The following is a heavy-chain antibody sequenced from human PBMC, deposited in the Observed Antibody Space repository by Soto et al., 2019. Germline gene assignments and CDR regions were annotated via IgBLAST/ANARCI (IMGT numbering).Heavy chain of an antibody. D-gene: IGHD6-13*01. CDR3: ARGWSSSWPY. J-gene: IGHJ4*02. Sequence: PSETLSLTCTVSSGSISSYLWSWIRQAPGKGLEWIAFKYDTGSTNYNPSLKGRVSISVDASKNQTSLTVDSVTAADTAVYYCARGWSSSWPYWGQGILVTVAS. V-gene: IGHV4-59*01. CDR2: KYDTGST. CDR1: SGSISSYL.